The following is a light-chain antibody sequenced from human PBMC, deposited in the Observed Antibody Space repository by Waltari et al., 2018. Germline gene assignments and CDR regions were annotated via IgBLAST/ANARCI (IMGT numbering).Light chain of an antibody. CDR1: QYISSW. V-gene: IGKV1-5*03. CDR3: QQYNTYPLT. J-gene: IGKJ5*01. CDR2: KAS. Sequence: DIQMTQSPSTPSASVGDRVTITCRASQYISSWLAWYQQKPGKAPKLLIYKASILESGVPSRFSGSESGTEFTLTISSLQPDDFATYYCQQYNTYPLTFGQGTRLEI.